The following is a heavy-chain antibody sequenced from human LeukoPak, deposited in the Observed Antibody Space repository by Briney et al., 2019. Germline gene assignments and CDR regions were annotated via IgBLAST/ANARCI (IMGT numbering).Heavy chain of an antibody. Sequence: ASVKVSCKASGYTFTSYDINWVRQATGQGLEWMGWMNPNSGNTGYAQKFQGRVTMTRNTSISTAYMELSGLRSEDTAVYYCARRGCSGGSCYRDDAFDIWGQGTMVTVSS. V-gene: IGHV1-8*01. J-gene: IGHJ3*02. CDR1: GYTFTSYD. CDR2: MNPNSGNT. CDR3: ARRGCSGGSCYRDDAFDI. D-gene: IGHD2-15*01.